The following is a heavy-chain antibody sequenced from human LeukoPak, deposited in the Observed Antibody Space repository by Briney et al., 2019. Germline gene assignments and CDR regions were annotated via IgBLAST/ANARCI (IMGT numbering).Heavy chain of an antibody. V-gene: IGHV1-2*06. Sequence: GASVKVSCKASGYTFTGYYMHWVRLAPGQGHEWMGRINPNSGGTNYAQKFQGRVTMTRDTSISTAYMELSRLRSDDTSVYYCARFVDTAMDAFDIWGQGTMVTVSS. CDR1: GYTFTGYY. CDR2: INPNSGGT. J-gene: IGHJ3*02. D-gene: IGHD5-18*01. CDR3: ARFVDTAMDAFDI.